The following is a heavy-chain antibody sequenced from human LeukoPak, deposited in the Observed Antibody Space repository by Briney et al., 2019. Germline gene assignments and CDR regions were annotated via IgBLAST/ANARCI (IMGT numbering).Heavy chain of an antibody. D-gene: IGHD1-14*01. Sequence: GGSLRLSCAASGFTLNSYLMSWVRQAPRPGLEWVANIKKDGSEESYLDSVKGRFTVSRDNAKNSLFLQMNSLRGEDTAVYYCARSNPNKNALDLWGQGTMVTISS. CDR1: GFTLNSYL. V-gene: IGHV3-7*01. J-gene: IGHJ3*01. CDR3: ARSNPNKNALDL. CDR2: IKKDGSEE.